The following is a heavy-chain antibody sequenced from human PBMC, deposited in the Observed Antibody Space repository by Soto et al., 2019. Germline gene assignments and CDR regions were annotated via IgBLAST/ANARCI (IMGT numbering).Heavy chain of an antibody. CDR3: ARASRGVIRDDLNIDY. D-gene: IGHD3-10*01. CDR1: GGSISSGGYY. Sequence: QVQLQESGPGLVKPSQTLSLTCTVSGGSISSGGYYWSWIRQHPGKGLEWIGYIYYSGSTYYNPSLKSRVTISVDTSKNQFSLKLSSVTAADTAVYYCARASRGVIRDDLNIDYWGLGTLVTVSS. J-gene: IGHJ4*02. V-gene: IGHV4-31*03. CDR2: IYYSGST.